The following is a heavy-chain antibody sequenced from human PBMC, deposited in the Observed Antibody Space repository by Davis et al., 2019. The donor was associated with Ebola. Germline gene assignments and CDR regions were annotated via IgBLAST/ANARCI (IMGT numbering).Heavy chain of an antibody. J-gene: IGHJ6*03. CDR3: ATVVVPAAIYSYMDV. CDR1: GFTFSSYW. V-gene: IGHV3-7*03. Sequence: GESLKISCAASGFTFSSYWMSWVRQAPGKGLEWVANIKQDGSEKYYVDSVKGRFTISRDNAKNSLYLQMNSLRAEDTAVYYCATVVVPAAIYSYMDVWGKGTTVTVSS. CDR2: IKQDGSEK. D-gene: IGHD2-2*01.